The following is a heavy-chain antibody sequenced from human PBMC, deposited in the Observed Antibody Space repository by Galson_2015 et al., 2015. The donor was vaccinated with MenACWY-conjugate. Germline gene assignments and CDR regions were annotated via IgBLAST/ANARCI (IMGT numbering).Heavy chain of an antibody. V-gene: IGHV3-74*01. CDR3: KRGNEGYGRLGP. CDR2: ISPDGSVR. J-gene: IGHJ5*02. CDR1: GFTFNPYW. D-gene: IGHD1-1*01. Sequence: SLRLSCAAAGFTFNPYWMNWVRQASGKGLGWVSRISPDGSVRNYADSVKCRFTLYRDNAKNTLYLQMNNLRGDDTAVYYCKRGNEGYGRLGPWGQGTLVTVSS.